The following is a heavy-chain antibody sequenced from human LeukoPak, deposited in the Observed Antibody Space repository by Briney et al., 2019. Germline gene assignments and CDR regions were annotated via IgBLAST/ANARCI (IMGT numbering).Heavy chain of an antibody. Sequence: GASVKVSCKASGYTFTSYGISWVRQAPGQGLEWMGWISAYNGNTNYAQKLQGRVTMTTDTSTSTAYMELRSLRSDDTAVYYCARSYYYDSSGYYYESDFDYWGQGTLVTVSS. V-gene: IGHV1-18*01. CDR1: GYTFTSYG. CDR2: ISAYNGNT. J-gene: IGHJ4*02. CDR3: ARSYYYDSSGYYYESDFDY. D-gene: IGHD3-22*01.